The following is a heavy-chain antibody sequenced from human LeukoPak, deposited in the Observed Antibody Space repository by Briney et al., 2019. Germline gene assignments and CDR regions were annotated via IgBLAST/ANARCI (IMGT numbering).Heavy chain of an antibody. CDR1: GGTFSSYA. Sequence: GASVKVSCKASGGTFSSYAISWVRQAPGQGLEWMGGIIPIFGTANYAQKFQGRVTITTDESTSTAYMELSSLRSEDTAVYYCARCILEWPSRHDAFDIWGQGTMVTVSS. D-gene: IGHD3-3*01. CDR3: ARCILEWPSRHDAFDI. CDR2: IIPIFGTA. J-gene: IGHJ3*02. V-gene: IGHV1-69*05.